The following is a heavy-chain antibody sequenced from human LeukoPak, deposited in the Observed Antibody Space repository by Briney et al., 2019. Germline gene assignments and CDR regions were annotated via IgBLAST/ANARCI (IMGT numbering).Heavy chain of an antibody. V-gene: IGHV4-30-2*01. J-gene: IGHJ4*02. D-gene: IGHD2-15*01. Sequence: SQTLSLTCAVSGGSISSGGFSWSWIRQPPGKGLEWIGEINHSGSTNYNPSLKSRVTISVDTSKNQFSLKLSSVTAADTAVYYCARAAPWWAPHYYFDYWGQGTLVTVSS. CDR1: GGSISSGGFS. CDR2: INHSGST. CDR3: ARAAPWWAPHYYFDY.